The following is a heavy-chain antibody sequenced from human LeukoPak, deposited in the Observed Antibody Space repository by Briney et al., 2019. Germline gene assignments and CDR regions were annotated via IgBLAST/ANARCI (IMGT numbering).Heavy chain of an antibody. Sequence: SQTLSLTCAISGDSVSSNSAAWNWIRQSPSRGLEWLGRTYYRSKWYSYYAASVKSRITINPDTSKNQFSLHLNSVTPEDTAVYYCARGLPGYTSGWSIDDWGRGTLVTVSS. CDR1: GDSVSSNSAA. CDR3: ARGLPGYTSGWSIDD. D-gene: IGHD6-19*01. J-gene: IGHJ4*02. V-gene: IGHV6-1*01. CDR2: TYYRSKWYS.